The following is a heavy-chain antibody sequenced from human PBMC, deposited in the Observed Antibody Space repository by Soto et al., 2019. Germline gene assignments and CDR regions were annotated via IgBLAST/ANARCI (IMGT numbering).Heavy chain of an antibody. J-gene: IGHJ6*02. D-gene: IGHD3-10*01. CDR1: GFSLNTGGVG. CDR2: ISWVDDE. V-gene: IGHV2-5*02. Sequence: ITLKESGPTLVKPTQTLTLTCTFSGFSLNTGGVGVGWVRQPRGKAMEWLALISWVDDERYRPSLRSRLNITKDTINNQVVLTMTNMDPEDTATYYCVRNWRYYGGDYYYGMDAWGQGTTVTVSS. CDR3: VRNWRYYGGDYYYGMDA.